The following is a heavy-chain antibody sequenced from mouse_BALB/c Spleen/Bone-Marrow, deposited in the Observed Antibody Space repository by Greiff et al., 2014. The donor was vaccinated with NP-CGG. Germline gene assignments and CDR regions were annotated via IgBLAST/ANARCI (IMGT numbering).Heavy chain of an antibody. CDR3: AGGNAFAY. CDR2: INPCNGRT. D-gene: IGHD2-1*01. J-gene: IGHJ3*01. V-gene: IGHV1S81*02. CDR1: GYTFPSYW. Sequence: VQLQQSGAELVKPGASVKLSCKASGYTFPSYWMHWMKQRPGQGLGWIGEINPCNGRTNYNEKFKNEATLTVDKSSSTAYMQLSSLTSEDSAVYSCAGGNAFAYWGQGTLVTVSA.